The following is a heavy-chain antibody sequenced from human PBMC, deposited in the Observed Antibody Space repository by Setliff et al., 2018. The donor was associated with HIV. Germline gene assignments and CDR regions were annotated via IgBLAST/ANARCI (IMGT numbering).Heavy chain of an antibody. D-gene: IGHD4-17*01. CDR1: GGTFSSYA. V-gene: IGHV1-69*05. CDR3: ASYLPWGDYGDDAFDI. J-gene: IGHJ3*02. CDR2: IIPIFGTA. Sequence: SGPTLVNPPASVKVSCKASGGTFSSYAISWVRQAPGQGLEWMGGIIPIFGTANYAQKFQGRVTITTDESTSTAYMELSSLRSEDTAVYYCASYLPWGDYGDDAFDIWGQGTMVTVSS.